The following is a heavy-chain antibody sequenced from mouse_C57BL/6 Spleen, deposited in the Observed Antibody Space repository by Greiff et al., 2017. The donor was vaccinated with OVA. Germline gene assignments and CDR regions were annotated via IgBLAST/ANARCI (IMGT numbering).Heavy chain of an antibody. V-gene: IGHV5-17*01. D-gene: IGHD4-1*01. CDR2: ISSGSSTI. J-gene: IGHJ4*01. Sequence: EVKLVESGGGLVKPGGSLKLSCAASGFTFSDYGMHWVRQAPEKGLEWVAYISSGSSTIYYADTVKGRFTISRDNAKNTLFMQMTSLRAEDTAMYDCARSTGADYYAMDYWGQGTSVTVSS. CDR3: ARSTGADYYAMDY. CDR1: GFTFSDYG.